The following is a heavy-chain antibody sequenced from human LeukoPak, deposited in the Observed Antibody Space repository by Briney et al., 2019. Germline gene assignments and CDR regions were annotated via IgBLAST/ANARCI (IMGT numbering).Heavy chain of an antibody. D-gene: IGHD1-26*01. CDR3: AGDGSGGSTQYNWFDP. CDR1: GFTFSRYW. V-gene: IGHV3-7*01. CDR2: IKQDGSQK. J-gene: IGHJ5*02. Sequence: GGSLRLSCAASGFTFSRYWMNWVRRAPGKGLEWVANIKQDGSQKYYVDSLKGRFTISRDNAKNSLYLKMNSLRAEDTAVYYCAGDGSGGSTQYNWFDPWGQGTLVTVSS.